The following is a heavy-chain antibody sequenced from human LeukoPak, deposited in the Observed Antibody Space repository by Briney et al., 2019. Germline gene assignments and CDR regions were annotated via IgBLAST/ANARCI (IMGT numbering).Heavy chain of an antibody. V-gene: IGHV4-34*01. D-gene: IGHD1-14*01. J-gene: IGHJ4*02. CDR1: GGSFSGSY. CDR2: IDHSGVS. CDR3: ASGSAGPRTRY. Sequence: SETLTLTCAVFGGSFSGSYWTWIRHFPGKRLEWIGEIDHSGVSPSTPFLRSRVPMSIDTSKRQFSLKLTSVTAADTAFYYCASGSAGPRTRYWGQGTLVTVSS.